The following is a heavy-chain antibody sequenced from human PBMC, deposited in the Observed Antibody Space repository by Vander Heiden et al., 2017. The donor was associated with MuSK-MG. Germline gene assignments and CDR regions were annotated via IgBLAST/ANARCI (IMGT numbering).Heavy chain of an antibody. CDR3: ARGRHRGVYVLRSLCYY. V-gene: IGHV1-46*01. D-gene: IGHD3-16*01. CDR2: INPSGGST. Sequence: QVQLVQSGAEAKKPGSSVKVSCKASGYTFTSYYMHWVRQAPGQGLEWMGIINPSGGSTSYAEKFQGRVTMTRDTSTSTVYMELSSLRSEDTAVYYCARGRHRGVYVLRSLCYYWGQGTLVTVSS. J-gene: IGHJ4*02. CDR1: GYTFTSYY.